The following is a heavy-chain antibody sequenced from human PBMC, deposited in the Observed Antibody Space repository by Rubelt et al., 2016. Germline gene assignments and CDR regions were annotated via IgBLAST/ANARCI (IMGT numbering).Heavy chain of an antibody. V-gene: IGHV1-8*01. Sequence: QVQLVQSGAEVKKPGASVKVSCKASGYTFTSYDINWVRQATGQGLEWMGWMEPNSGNTSYAQKFQGRVTMTRKTSVSTAYMELSSLRSEDTAVYYCVRGFSSSQFGNWFDPWGQGTLVTVSS. CDR3: VRGFSSSQFGNWFDP. J-gene: IGHJ5*02. D-gene: IGHD6-6*01. CDR2: MEPNSGNT. CDR1: GYTFTSYD.